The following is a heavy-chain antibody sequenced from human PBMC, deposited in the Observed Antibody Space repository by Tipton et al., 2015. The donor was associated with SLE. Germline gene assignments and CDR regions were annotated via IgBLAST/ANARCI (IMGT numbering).Heavy chain of an antibody. CDR3: AKGPGGPLFDY. CDR1: GFTLSSYT. V-gene: IGHV3-33*06. Sequence: VQLVQSGGGLVTPGGSLRLSCVASGFTLSSYTFDWVRQAPGKGLEWVAVIWYDGSNEYYADSVKGRLTISRDDSRDTLYLQMNSLRAEDTAIYYCAKGPGGPLFDYWGQGTLVTVSS. CDR2: IWYDGSNE. J-gene: IGHJ4*02.